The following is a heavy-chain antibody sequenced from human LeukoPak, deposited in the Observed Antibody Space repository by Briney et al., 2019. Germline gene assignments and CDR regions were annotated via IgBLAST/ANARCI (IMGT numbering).Heavy chain of an antibody. J-gene: IGHJ4*02. Sequence: GASVKVSCKASGGTFSSYAISWVRQAPGQGLEWMGGIIPIFGTANYAQKLQGRVTITADESTSTAYMELSSLRSEDTAVYYCARAGSSWPDRFDYWGQGTLVTVSS. CDR1: GGTFSSYA. CDR3: ARAGSSWPDRFDY. CDR2: IIPIFGTA. D-gene: IGHD6-13*01. V-gene: IGHV1-69*13.